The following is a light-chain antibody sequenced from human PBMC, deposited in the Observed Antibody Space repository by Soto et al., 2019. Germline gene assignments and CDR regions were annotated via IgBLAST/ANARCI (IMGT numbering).Light chain of an antibody. V-gene: IGKV3-20*01. J-gene: IGKJ1*01. CDR2: DAS. Sequence: IALTQSPGTLSFSPGDRATLSCRASQTVSNNYLAWCQQKPGQAPRVIMYDASSRATGIPDRFSGSGSGTDFTLTISRLEPEDFAVYYCQQYGSSPWTFGQGTKVDIK. CDR1: QTVSNNY. CDR3: QQYGSSPWT.